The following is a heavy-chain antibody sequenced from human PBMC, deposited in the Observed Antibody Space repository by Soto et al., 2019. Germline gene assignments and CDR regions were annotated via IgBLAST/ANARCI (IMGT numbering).Heavy chain of an antibody. CDR1: SGSISSGTYY. V-gene: IGHV4-31*03. CDR3: ARDTGSLGVDP. CDR2: IYYSGSFDYSGST. Sequence: LSLTCTVSSGSISSGTYYWSWIRQQPGKGLEWIGYIYYSGSFDYSGSTYYNPSLKSRAIISLDTSKNQFSLRLSSVSAADTAVHFCARDTGSLGVDPWGQGILVTVSS. D-gene: IGHD1-26*01. J-gene: IGHJ5*02.